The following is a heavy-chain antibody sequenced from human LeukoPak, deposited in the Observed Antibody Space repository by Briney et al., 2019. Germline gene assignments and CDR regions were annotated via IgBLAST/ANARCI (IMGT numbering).Heavy chain of an antibody. CDR1: GFTFSSYA. D-gene: IGHD2-2*01. CDR3: AKLASYCSSISCYDWYFDL. CDR2: ISGTGGST. J-gene: IGHJ2*01. V-gene: IGHV3-23*01. Sequence: GGSLRLSCAATGFTFSSYAMSWVRQAPGKGLEWVSGISGTGGSTYYADSVKGRFTISRDNSKNTLYVQMNSLRAEDTAVYYCAKLASYCSSISCYDWYFDLWGRGTLVTVSS.